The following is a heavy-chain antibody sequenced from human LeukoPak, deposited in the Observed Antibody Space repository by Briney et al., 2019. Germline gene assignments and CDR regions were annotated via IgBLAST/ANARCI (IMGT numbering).Heavy chain of an antibody. J-gene: IGHJ3*02. Sequence: GGSLRLSCAASGFTFSSYGMHWVRQAPGKGLEWVAFIRYDGSNKYYADSVKGRFTISRDNAKNSLYLQMNSLRAEDTAVYYCAREGYSYGGLDAFDIWGQGTMVTVSS. D-gene: IGHD5-18*01. V-gene: IGHV3-30*02. CDR2: IRYDGSNK. CDR1: GFTFSSYG. CDR3: AREGYSYGGLDAFDI.